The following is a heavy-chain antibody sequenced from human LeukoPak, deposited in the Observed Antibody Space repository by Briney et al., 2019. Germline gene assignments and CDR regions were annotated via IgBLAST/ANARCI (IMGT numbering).Heavy chain of an antibody. Sequence: PGGSLRLSCAASGFTFSSYAMSWVRQAPGKGLEWVSGISWNSGSIGYADSVKGRFTISRDNAKNSLYLQMNSLRAEDTALYYCAKAGRGYYYYYYMDVWGKGTTVTVSS. CDR2: ISWNSGSI. D-gene: IGHD1-26*01. V-gene: IGHV3-9*01. CDR1: GFTFSSYA. CDR3: AKAGRGYYYYYYMDV. J-gene: IGHJ6*03.